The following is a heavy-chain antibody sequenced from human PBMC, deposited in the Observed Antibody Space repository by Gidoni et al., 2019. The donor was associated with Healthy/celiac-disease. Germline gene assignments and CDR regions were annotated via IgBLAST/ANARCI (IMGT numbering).Heavy chain of an antibody. CDR1: GLAFSNAW. CDR2: IKSKTDGGTT. Sequence: EVQLVESGGGLVKPGGSLRLSCAVSGLAFSNAWLGWVRQAPGKGLEWVGRIKSKTDGGTTDYAAPVKGRFTISRDDSKNTLYLQMNSLKTEDTAVYYCTTGGGDSSGWYRLDYWGQGTLVTVSS. CDR3: TTGGGDSSGWYRLDY. J-gene: IGHJ4*02. V-gene: IGHV3-15*01. D-gene: IGHD6-19*01.